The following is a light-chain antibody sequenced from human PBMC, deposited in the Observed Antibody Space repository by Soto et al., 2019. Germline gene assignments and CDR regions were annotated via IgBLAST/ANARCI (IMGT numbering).Light chain of an antibody. CDR2: EGS. CDR1: SSNVGSYNL. Sequence: QSVLTQPASVSGSPGQSITISCTRISSNVGSYNLVSWYQHPPGKAPKLIIYEGSERPSGVSNRFSGAQSGHTASLTISGLQAEDAADYYCSSYAGAVVFGGGTKLTVL. CDR3: SSYAGAVV. J-gene: IGLJ2*01. V-gene: IGLV2-23*01.